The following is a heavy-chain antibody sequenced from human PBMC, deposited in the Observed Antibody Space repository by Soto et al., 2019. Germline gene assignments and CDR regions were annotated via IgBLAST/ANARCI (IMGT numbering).Heavy chain of an antibody. CDR1: DHSISSRYY. V-gene: IGHV4-38-2*02. J-gene: IGHJ5*02. Sequence: ETLSLTCTVSDHSISSRYYWGWIRQPPGKGLEWIGSIYYGGTTYYNPSLKSRVTISMDTSKSQFYLRLSSVTAADTAVYYCARDGSVGTGWVDPWGQGTLVTVSS. D-gene: IGHD1-26*01. CDR2: IYYGGTT. CDR3: ARDGSVGTGWVDP.